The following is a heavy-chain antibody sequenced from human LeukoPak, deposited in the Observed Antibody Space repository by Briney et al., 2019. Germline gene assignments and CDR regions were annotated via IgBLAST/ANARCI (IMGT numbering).Heavy chain of an antibody. Sequence: GGSLRLSCAASGFTFSSYSMNWVRQVPGKGLEWVSVISGSGDNTYYADSVKGRFTISRDNSKNMLYLQMNGLRAEDTAVYYCAKWKYSNSGIDDYWGQGTLVTVSS. J-gene: IGHJ4*02. CDR1: GFTFSSYS. CDR3: AKWKYSNSGIDDY. D-gene: IGHD6-6*01. V-gene: IGHV3-23*01. CDR2: ISGSGDNT.